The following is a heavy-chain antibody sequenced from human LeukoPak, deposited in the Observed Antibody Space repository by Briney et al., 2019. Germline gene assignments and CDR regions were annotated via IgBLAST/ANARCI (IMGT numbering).Heavy chain of an antibody. CDR2: INHSGST. CDR1: GESHSRFY. J-gene: IGHJ4*02. V-gene: IGHV4-34*01. D-gene: IGHD3-3*01. Sequence: PSETLSLTCAVSGESHSRFYWSWIRQPPGKGLEWIGEINHSGSTNYNPSLKSRVTISVDTSKNQFSLKLSSVTAADTAVYYCARHGTIFGVVIPLPLDYWGQGTLVTVSS. CDR3: ARHGTIFGVVIPLPLDY.